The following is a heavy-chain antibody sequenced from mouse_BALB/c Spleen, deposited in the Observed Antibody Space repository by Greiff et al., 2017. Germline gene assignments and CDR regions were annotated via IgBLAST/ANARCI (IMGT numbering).Heavy chain of an antibody. D-gene: IGHD1-1*01. J-gene: IGHJ2*01. CDR3: TRYYYGSVYYFDY. Sequence: QGQLQQPGAELVRPGASVKLSCKASGYTFTSYWINWVKQRPGQGLEWIGNIYPSDSYTNYNQKFKDKATLTVDKSSSTAYMQLSSPTSEDSAVYYCTRYYYGSVYYFDYWGQGTTLTVSS. CDR2: IYPSDSYT. CDR1: GYTFTSYW. V-gene: IGHV1-69*02.